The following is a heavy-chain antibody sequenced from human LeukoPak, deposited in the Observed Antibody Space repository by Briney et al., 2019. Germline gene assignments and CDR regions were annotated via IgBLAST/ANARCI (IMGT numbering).Heavy chain of an antibody. CDR3: ARGGEQLWVDY. J-gene: IGHJ4*02. V-gene: IGHV4-31*03. CDR2: IYYSGST. CDR1: GGSISSGGYY. Sequence: SETLSLTCTVSGGSISSGGYYWSWIRQHPGKGLEWIGYIYYSGSTYYNPSLKSRVTISVDTSKNQFSLKLSSVTAADTAVYYCARGGEQLWVDYWGQGTLVTVSS. D-gene: IGHD5-18*01.